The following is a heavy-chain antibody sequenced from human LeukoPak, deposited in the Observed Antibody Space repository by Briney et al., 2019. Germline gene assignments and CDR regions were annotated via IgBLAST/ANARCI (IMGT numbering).Heavy chain of an antibody. CDR3: ARHICVTGSCPDNFDY. J-gene: IGHJ4*02. Sequence: PSATLSLTSTVPYVSISSSTYFWAWIRQPPGKGLDYLGKIYYSGTTCYNPSLNSRVTISMDTSKNQFSLKVNSVPDADTAVYYCARHICVTGSCPDNFDYWGQGALVTVCS. CDR2: IYYSGTT. V-gene: IGHV4-39*01. CDR1: YVSISSSTYF. D-gene: IGHD2-15*01.